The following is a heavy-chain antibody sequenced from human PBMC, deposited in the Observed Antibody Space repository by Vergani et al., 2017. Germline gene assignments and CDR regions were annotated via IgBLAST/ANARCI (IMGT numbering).Heavy chain of an antibody. Sequence: EVQLLQSGGGVIQPGGSVRLSCAASGFTFSSNDFHWVRQTAGKGLEWVSSIGVDGDRYYSDSVKGRFTISRDNGQSYLYLDMDNLRVEDTAVYFCAKEFWGTGNCYGWNHLEVWGEGTSVTVSS. J-gene: IGHJ6*04. CDR1: GFTFSSND. D-gene: IGHD1-1*01. V-gene: IGHV3-13*01. CDR3: AKEFWGTGNCYGWNHLEV. CDR2: IGVDGDR.